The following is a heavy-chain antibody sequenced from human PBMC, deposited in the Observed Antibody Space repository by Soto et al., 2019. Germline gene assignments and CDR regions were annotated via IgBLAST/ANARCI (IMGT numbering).Heavy chain of an antibody. D-gene: IGHD2-2*01. CDR1: GFTFSGSD. CDR2: IRSKANSYAT. Sequence: GGSLRLSCAASGFTFSGSDMHWVRQASGKGLEWVGRIRSKANSYATAYAASVKGRFTISRDDSKNTAYLQMNSLKTEDTAVYYCTTGEDIVVVPAAREVYYYYGMDVWGQGTTVTVSS. V-gene: IGHV3-73*01. CDR3: TTGEDIVVVPAAREVYYYYGMDV. J-gene: IGHJ6*02.